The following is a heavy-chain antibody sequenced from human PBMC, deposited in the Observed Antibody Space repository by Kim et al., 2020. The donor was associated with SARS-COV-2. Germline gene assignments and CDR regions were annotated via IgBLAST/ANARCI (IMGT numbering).Heavy chain of an antibody. J-gene: IGHJ6*02. V-gene: IGHV3-64D*09. Sequence: YSDSVMGRFTVSRDNSKSTLFLQLSSLRPEDAAVDYCVKDRGTTWPNGLDVWGQGTTVTISS. CDR3: VKDRGTTWPNGLDV. D-gene: IGHD2-2*01.